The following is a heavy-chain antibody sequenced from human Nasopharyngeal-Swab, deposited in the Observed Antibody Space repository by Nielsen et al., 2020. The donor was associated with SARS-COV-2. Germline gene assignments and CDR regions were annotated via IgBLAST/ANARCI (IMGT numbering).Heavy chain of an antibody. CDR2: ISSTTPYI. D-gene: IGHD1-7*01. J-gene: IGHJ5*02. CDR1: GFTFSGYT. V-gene: IGHV3-21*01. CDR3: ARDTGGPPNYFDP. Sequence: GGSLRLSCVASGFTFSGYTMNWVRQAPGTGLEWISSISSTTPYIYYADSVKGRFTISRDNAKNSLYLQINFLRVEDTAMYYCARDTGGPPNYFDPWGQGTLVTVSS.